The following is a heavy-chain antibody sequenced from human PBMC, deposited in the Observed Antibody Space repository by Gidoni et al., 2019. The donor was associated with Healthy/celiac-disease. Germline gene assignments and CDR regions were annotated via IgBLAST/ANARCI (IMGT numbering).Heavy chain of an antibody. CDR3: ARVGVFWAGIVVVPAAMAYYGMDV. Sequence: QVQLQESGPGLVKPSETLSLTCTVSGGSISSYYWSWIRQPPGKGLEWIGYIYYSGSTNYNPSLKSRVTISVDTSKNQFSLKLSSVTAADTAVYYCARVGVFWAGIVVVPAAMAYYGMDVWGQGTTVTVSS. CDR1: GGSISSYY. D-gene: IGHD2-2*01. CDR2: IYYSGST. J-gene: IGHJ6*02. V-gene: IGHV4-59*01.